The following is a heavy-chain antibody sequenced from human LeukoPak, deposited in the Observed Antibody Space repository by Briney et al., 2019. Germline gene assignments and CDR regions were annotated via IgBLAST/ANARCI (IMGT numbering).Heavy chain of an antibody. Sequence: GASVKVSCKASGYTFTNYEINWVRQATGHGLEWMGWISAYNGNTNYAQKLQSRVTMTTDTSTSTAYMELRSLRSDDTAVYYCARDKDFGVVMSAYYGMDVWGQGTTVTVSS. J-gene: IGHJ6*02. V-gene: IGHV1-18*01. CDR2: ISAYNGNT. D-gene: IGHD3-3*01. CDR3: ARDKDFGVVMSAYYGMDV. CDR1: GYTFTNYE.